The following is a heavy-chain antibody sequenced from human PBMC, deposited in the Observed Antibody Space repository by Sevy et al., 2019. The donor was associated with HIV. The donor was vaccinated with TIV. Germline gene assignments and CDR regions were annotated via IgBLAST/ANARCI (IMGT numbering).Heavy chain of an antibody. CDR3: ARERTYSSSSDYYFGMDV. D-gene: IGHD6-13*01. J-gene: IGHJ6*02. Sequence: GGSLRLSCAASGFTFSSYAMHWVRQAPGKGLEWVAVISYDGRNKYYADSVKGRFTISRDNSKNPMYLQMNSLRAEDTAVYYCARERTYSSSSDYYFGMDVWGQGTTVTVSS. V-gene: IGHV3-30*04. CDR2: ISYDGRNK. CDR1: GFTFSSYA.